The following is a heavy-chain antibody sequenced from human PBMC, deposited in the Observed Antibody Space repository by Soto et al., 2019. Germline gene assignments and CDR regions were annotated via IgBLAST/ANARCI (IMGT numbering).Heavy chain of an antibody. CDR3: ATDYYDSSGYSRDAFDI. J-gene: IGHJ3*02. CDR1: GFTFSSYA. CDR2: IGSSSSTI. V-gene: IGHV3-48*02. Sequence: GGSLRLSCAASGFTFSSYAMSWGRQAPGKGLEWVSAIGSSSSTIYYADSVKGRFTISRDNAKNSLYLQMNSLRDEDTAVYYCATDYYDSSGYSRDAFDIWGQGTMVTVSS. D-gene: IGHD3-22*01.